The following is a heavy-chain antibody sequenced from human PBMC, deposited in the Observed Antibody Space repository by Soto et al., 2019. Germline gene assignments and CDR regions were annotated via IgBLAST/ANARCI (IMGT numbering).Heavy chain of an antibody. CDR3: ARLRGAYCSGGGCYSDY. CDR2: LNPSDGST. Sequence: QVQLVQSGAEVKKPGASVKVSCKASAYTFASYYIHWVRQAPGQGLEWMGILNPSDGSTSYEQEVKGRVSITRNTSTSTVYMDLNSLRSEDTAVYYCARLRGAYCSGGGCYSDYWGQGSLVTVSS. D-gene: IGHD2-15*01. V-gene: IGHV1-46*01. CDR1: AYTFASYY. J-gene: IGHJ4*02.